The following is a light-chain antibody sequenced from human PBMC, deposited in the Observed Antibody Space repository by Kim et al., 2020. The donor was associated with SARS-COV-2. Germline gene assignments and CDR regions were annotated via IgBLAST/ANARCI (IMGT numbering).Light chain of an antibody. CDR2: GIS. Sequence: GSPGERATLPCRASGSVGRNVAWYQQNPGQVPRLLIYGISTRATGTPARFSGSGSGTEFTLTISSLESEDFAVYYCQQYNNWPPYSFGQGTKLEI. CDR3: QQYNNWPPYS. CDR1: GSVGRN. V-gene: IGKV3-15*01. J-gene: IGKJ2*03.